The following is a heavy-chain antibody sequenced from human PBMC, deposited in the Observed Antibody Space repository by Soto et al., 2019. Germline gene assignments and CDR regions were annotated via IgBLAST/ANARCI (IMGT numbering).Heavy chain of an antibody. V-gene: IGHV1-18*01. CDR3: ARGGPYPYYFDY. CDR1: GYTFTSYG. D-gene: IGHD3-10*01. J-gene: IGHJ4*02. CDR2: ISAYNGNT. Sequence: QVQLVQSGAEVKKPGASVKVSCKASGYTFTSYGISWVRQAPGHGLEWMGVISAYNGNTNSAQKLQGRVTMTTDTYTSTAYMELRSLRSGDTAVYYCARGGPYPYYFDYWGQGTLVTVSS.